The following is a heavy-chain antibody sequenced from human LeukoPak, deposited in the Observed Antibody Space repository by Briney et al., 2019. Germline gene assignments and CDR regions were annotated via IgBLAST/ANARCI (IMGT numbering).Heavy chain of an antibody. CDR2: IYHTGST. CDR3: ARVRGHTSSWYGGDFDF. Sequence: PSGTLSLTCAVSGGSINTNNWRSWVRQAPGKGLEWIGEIYHTGSTNYSPSLRSRVTISLDESKNQFSLNMNSVTAADTAVYYCARVRGHTSSWYGGDFDFWGQGTLVTVSS. V-gene: IGHV4-4*02. D-gene: IGHD6-13*01. J-gene: IGHJ4*02. CDR1: GGSINTNNW.